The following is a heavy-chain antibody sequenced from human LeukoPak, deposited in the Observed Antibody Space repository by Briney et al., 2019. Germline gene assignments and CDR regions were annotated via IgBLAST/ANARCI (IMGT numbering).Heavy chain of an antibody. Sequence: GGSLRLSCAASGFTVSSNYMSWVRQAPGKGLEWVSVIYSGGSTYYADSVKGRFTISRGNSKNTLYLQMNSLRAEDTAVYYCARARFLEWLSSYYMDVWGKGTTVTVSS. CDR3: ARARFLEWLSSYYMDV. D-gene: IGHD3-3*01. V-gene: IGHV3-53*01. CDR2: IYSGGST. J-gene: IGHJ6*03. CDR1: GFTVSSNY.